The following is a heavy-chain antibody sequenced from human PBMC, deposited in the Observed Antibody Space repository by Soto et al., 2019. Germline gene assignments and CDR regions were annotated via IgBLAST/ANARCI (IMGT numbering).Heavy chain of an antibody. CDR3: AIAMAGKRHPFAY. Sequence: GGSLRLCCVASGFFLRDFGMHWVRQAPGKGLEWVSVIWYDGSNTYQGESVKGRFTMSRDISKNTLYLQMDSLRPEDTAVYYCAIAMAGKRHPFAYWGHGTQVTVSS. V-gene: IGHV3-33*01. CDR1: GFFLRDFG. CDR2: IWYDGSNT. D-gene: IGHD6-19*01. J-gene: IGHJ4*01.